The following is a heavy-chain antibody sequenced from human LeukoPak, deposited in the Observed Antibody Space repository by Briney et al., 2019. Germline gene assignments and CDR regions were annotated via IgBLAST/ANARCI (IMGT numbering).Heavy chain of an antibody. CDR1: GFTFSSYG. CDR2: ISYDGSSK. Sequence: GGSLRLSCAASGFTFSSYGMHWVRQAPGKGLEWVAVISYDGSSKYYADSVKGRFTISRDNSKNTLYLQMNSLRAEDTAVYYCAKDHRSYCSGGSCYGITGYWGQGTLVTVSS. CDR3: AKDHRSYCSGGSCYGITGY. D-gene: IGHD2-15*01. J-gene: IGHJ4*02. V-gene: IGHV3-30*18.